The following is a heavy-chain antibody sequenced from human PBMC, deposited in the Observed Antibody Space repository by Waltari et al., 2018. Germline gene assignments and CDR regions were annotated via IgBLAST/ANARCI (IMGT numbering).Heavy chain of an antibody. CDR3: ARDPLQDYYDSSGYFFD. CDR1: GGAFSSYP. Sequence: QVQLVQSGAEVKKPGSSVKVSCKASGGAFSSYPISWVRQAPGQGLEWMGRIIPILGIANYAQKFQGRVTITADKSTSTAYMELSSLRSEDTAVYYCARDPLQDYYDSSGYFFDWGQGTLVTVSS. V-gene: IGHV1-69*04. J-gene: IGHJ4*02. D-gene: IGHD3-22*01. CDR2: IIPILGIA.